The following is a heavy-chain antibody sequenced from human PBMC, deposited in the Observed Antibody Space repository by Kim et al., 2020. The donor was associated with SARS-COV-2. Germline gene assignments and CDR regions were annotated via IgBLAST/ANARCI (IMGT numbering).Heavy chain of an antibody. V-gene: IGHV3-11*05. Sequence: ADSVKGRVTISRDNAKNSLYLQMNSLRAEDTAVYYCARVRAAAGYYFDYWGQGTLVTVSS. D-gene: IGHD6-13*01. CDR3: ARVRAAAGYYFDY. J-gene: IGHJ4*02.